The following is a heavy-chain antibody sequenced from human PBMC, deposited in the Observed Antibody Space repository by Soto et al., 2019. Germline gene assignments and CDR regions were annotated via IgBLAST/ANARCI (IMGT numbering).Heavy chain of an antibody. V-gene: IGHV1-69*01. J-gene: IGHJ4*02. Sequence: VKVSCKASGGTFSSYAISWVRQEPGQGLEWMGGIIPIFGTANYAQKFQGRVTITADESTSTAYMELSSLRSEDTAVYYCARVARDGYNYDYWGQGTLVTVFS. D-gene: IGHD5-12*01. CDR3: ARVARDGYNYDY. CDR2: IIPIFGTA. CDR1: GGTFSSYA.